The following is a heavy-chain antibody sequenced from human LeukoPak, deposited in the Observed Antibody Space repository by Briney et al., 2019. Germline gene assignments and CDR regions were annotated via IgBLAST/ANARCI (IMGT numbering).Heavy chain of an antibody. J-gene: IGHJ4*02. V-gene: IGHV3-53*01. CDR1: GLTVSSYY. CDR2: MYCGCST. CDR3: ARSYGDYTAYFIAY. Sequence: PGGSLRLSCAASGLTVSSYYMRWVRHAPGKGLEWVADMYCGCSTYYPEHVKGRFTIPHIHSQNTLYLQINNLRCDGTAVVYGARSYGDYTAYFIAYGGQGTLATVPS. D-gene: IGHD4-17*01.